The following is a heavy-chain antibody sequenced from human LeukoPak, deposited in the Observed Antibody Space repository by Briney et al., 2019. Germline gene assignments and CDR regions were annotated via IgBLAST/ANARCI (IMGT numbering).Heavy chain of an antibody. Sequence: ASVKVSCKASGYTFTSYDINWVRQATGQGLEWMGWMNPNSGNTGYAQKFQGRVTMTRNTSISTAYMELSSLRSEDTAVYYCAREGRYNWNFYYYYYGMDVWGQGTTVTVSS. CDR1: GYTFTSYD. J-gene: IGHJ6*02. D-gene: IGHD1-7*01. CDR2: MNPNSGNT. CDR3: AREGRYNWNFYYYYYGMDV. V-gene: IGHV1-8*01.